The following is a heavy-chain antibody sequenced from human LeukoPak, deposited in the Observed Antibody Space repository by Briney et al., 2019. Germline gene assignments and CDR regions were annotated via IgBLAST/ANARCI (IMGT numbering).Heavy chain of an antibody. CDR1: GGSISSYY. CDR2: IYYSGST. CDR3: ARGYYYGSSGYYIDY. J-gene: IGHJ4*02. D-gene: IGHD3-22*01. Sequence: SETLSLTCTVSGGSISSYYWSWIRQPPGKGLEWIGYIYYSGSTNYSPSLKSRVTISVDTSKNQFSLKLSSVTAADTAVYYCARGYYYGSSGYYIDYWGQGTLVTVSS. V-gene: IGHV4-59*01.